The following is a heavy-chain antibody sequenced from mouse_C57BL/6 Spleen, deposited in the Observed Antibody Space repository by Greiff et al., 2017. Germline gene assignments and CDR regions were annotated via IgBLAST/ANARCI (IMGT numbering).Heavy chain of an antibody. D-gene: IGHD2-1*01. CDR3: ARSGDYGNYYYFDY. CDR2: IYPSDSET. V-gene: IGHV1-61*01. Sequence: QVQLQQPGAELVRPGSSVKLSCKASGYTFTSYWMDWVKQRPGQGLEWIGNIYPSDSETHYNQKFKDKATLTVDKSSITAYMQLSSLTSEDSAVYYCARSGDYGNYYYFDYWGQGTTLTVSS. J-gene: IGHJ2*01. CDR1: GYTFTSYW.